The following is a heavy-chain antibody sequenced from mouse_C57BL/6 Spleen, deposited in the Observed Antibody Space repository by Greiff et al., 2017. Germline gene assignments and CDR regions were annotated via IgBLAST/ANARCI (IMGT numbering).Heavy chain of an antibody. CDR3: ARHEEKGLTTPRFDY. J-gene: IGHJ2*01. V-gene: IGHV1-62-2*01. D-gene: IGHD1-1*01. CDR1: GYTFTEYT. Sequence: VKLQESGAELVKPGASVKLSCKASGYTFTEYTIHWVKQRSGQGLEWIGWFYPGSGSIKYNEKFKDKATLTADKSSSTVYMELSRMTSEGSAVYFCARHEEKGLTTPRFDYWGQGTTLTVSS. CDR2: FYPGSGSI.